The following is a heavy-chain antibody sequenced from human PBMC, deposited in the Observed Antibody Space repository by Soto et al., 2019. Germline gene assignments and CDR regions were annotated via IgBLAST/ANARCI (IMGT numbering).Heavy chain of an antibody. D-gene: IGHD3-16*01. CDR2: ISLGGSDV. J-gene: IGHJ5*02. CDR1: GFTFTNYW. V-gene: IGHV3-74*01. Sequence: GGSLRLSCAASGFTFTNYWMNWVRQTPGKGLMWVSPISLGGSDVGYADSVEGRFTVSRDNAKNTLYLQMHSLRAEDTAMYYCASWGRIEPVAHNGFDRWGQGTMVTVSS. CDR3: ASWGRIEPVAHNGFDR.